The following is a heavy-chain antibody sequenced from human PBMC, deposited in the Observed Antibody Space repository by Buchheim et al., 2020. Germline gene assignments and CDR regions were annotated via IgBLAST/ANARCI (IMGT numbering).Heavy chain of an antibody. CDR3: ARDHWEVAAGTLPFFDY. CDR1: GFTFSTYV. CDR2: IGGSGEYT. V-gene: IGHV3-23*04. J-gene: IGHJ4*02. D-gene: IGHD1-26*01. Sequence: EVQLVQSGGGLVQPGGSLSLSCAASGFTFSTYVMTWVRQAPGMGLEWVSTIGGSGEYTFYADSVQGRFTVSRDNSRDTLYLQVSSLRAEDTAVYYCARDHWEVAAGTLPFFDYWGQGSL.